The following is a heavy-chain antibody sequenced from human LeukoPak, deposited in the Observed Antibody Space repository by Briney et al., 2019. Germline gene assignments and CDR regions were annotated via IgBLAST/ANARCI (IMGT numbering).Heavy chain of an antibody. CDR3: LKGSQGPIWQQLVPDH. D-gene: IGHD6-13*01. J-gene: IGHJ4*02. CDR1: GFALSTYA. Sequence: GGSLRLSCLATGFALSTYAMHWVRQAPGKGLEHVSTISTDGRNTYYADSVKGRFTISRDTSKNTLYLQMCGLRGDDTAVYYCLKGSQGPIWQQLVPDHWGQGTQVTVSS. V-gene: IGHV3-64D*06. CDR2: ISTDGRNT.